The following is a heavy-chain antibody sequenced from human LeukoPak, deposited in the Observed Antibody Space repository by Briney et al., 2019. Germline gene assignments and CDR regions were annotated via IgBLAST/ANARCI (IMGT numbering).Heavy chain of an antibody. CDR3: ARDSGLGPTWHPFDH. CDR1: GYNFTDYY. Sequence: ASVPVSCKASGYNFTDYYIHWVRQAPGKGLEWVGWINPKSGGTNYAQKFRGRVTMTRDTSISTAYMELSGLRSDDTAVYYCARDSGLGPTWHPFDHWGQGTPVTVSS. D-gene: IGHD1-26*01. V-gene: IGHV1-2*02. J-gene: IGHJ4*02. CDR2: INPKSGGT.